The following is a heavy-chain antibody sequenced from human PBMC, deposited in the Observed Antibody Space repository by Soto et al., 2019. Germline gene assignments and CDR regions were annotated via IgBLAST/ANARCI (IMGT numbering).Heavy chain of an antibody. J-gene: IGHJ4*02. V-gene: IGHV1-69*04. CDR3: AREGYCSSTSCLAHFDY. CDR1: GGTFSSYT. CDR2: IIPILGIA. Sequence: SVKVSCKASGGTFSSYTISWVRQAPGQGLEWMGRIIPILGIANYAQKFQGRVTITADKSTSTAYMELSSLRSEDTAVYYCAREGYCSSTSCLAHFDYWGQGTQVTVSS. D-gene: IGHD2-2*01.